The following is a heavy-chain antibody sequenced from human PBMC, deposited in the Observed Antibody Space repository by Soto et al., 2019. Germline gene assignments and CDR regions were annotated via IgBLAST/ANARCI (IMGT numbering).Heavy chain of an antibody. D-gene: IGHD3-3*01. CDR2: MNPNSGNT. CDR1: GYTFTSYD. V-gene: IGHV1-8*01. CDR3: ARGYLGKRITIFGVALDPYYYYMDV. Sequence: VASVKVSCKASGYTFTSYDINWVRQATGQGLEWMGWMNPNSGNTGYAQKFQGRVTMTRNTSISTAYMELSSLRSEDTAVYYCARGYLGKRITIFGVALDPYYYYMDVWGKGTTVTVSS. J-gene: IGHJ6*03.